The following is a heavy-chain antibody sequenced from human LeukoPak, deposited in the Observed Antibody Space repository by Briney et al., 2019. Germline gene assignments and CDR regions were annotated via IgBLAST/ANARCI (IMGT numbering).Heavy chain of an antibody. V-gene: IGHV1-18*01. D-gene: IGHD6-19*01. CDR3: ARDLRIAVAGTSGY. CDR2: ISAYNGNT. J-gene: IGHJ4*02. CDR1: GYTFTSYG. Sequence: ASVKVSCKASGYTFTSYGISWVRQAPGQGLEWMGWISAYNGNTNYAQKLQGRVTMTTDTSTRTAYMEVSSLRSDDTAVYYCARDLRIAVAGTSGYWGQGTLVTVSS.